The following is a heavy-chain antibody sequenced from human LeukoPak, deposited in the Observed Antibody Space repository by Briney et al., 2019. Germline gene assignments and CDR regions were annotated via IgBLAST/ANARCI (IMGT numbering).Heavy chain of an antibody. Sequence: SENLSLTGTVSGGSISSYYWSWIRQPPGKGLEWIGYIYYSGSTNYNPSLKSRVTISVDTSKNQFSLKLNSVTAADTAVYYCASADDGVYFDYWGQGTLVTVSS. CDR3: ASADDGVYFDY. CDR2: IYYSGST. D-gene: IGHD5-24*01. J-gene: IGHJ4*02. CDR1: GGSISSYY. V-gene: IGHV4-59*01.